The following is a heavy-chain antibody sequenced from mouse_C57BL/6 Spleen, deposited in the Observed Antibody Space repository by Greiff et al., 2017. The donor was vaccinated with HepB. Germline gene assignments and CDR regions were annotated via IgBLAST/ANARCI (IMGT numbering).Heavy chain of an antibody. D-gene: IGHD2-1*01. CDR3: VIAPLWLLHAMDY. J-gene: IGHJ4*01. Sequence: EVQLVESGGGLVQPKGSLKLSCAASGFTFNTYAMHWVRQAPGKGLEWVARIRSKSSNYETYYADSVKDRFPISRDDSQSMLYLHMNNLKTEDTAMYYVVIAPLWLLHAMDYWGQGTSVTVSS. V-gene: IGHV10-3*01. CDR2: IRSKSSNYET. CDR1: GFTFNTYA.